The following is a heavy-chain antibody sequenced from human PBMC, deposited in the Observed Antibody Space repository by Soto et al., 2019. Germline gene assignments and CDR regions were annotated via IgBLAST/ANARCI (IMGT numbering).Heavy chain of an antibody. CDR1: GFTFSSYA. CDR3: AKGHYGDSARRPFDY. CDR2: ISGSGGST. J-gene: IGHJ4*02. V-gene: IGHV3-23*01. Sequence: TGGSLRLSCAASGFTFSSYAMSWVRQAPGKGLEWVSAISGSGGSTYYADSVKGRFTISRDNSKNTLYLQMNSLRAEDTAVYYCAKGHYGDSARRPFDYWGQGTLVTVSS. D-gene: IGHD4-17*01.